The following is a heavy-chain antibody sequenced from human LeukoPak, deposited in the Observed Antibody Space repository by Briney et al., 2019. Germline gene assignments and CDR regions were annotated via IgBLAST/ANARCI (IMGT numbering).Heavy chain of an antibody. CDR2: ISSAGTT. J-gene: IGHJ4*02. Sequence: GRSLRLFCAASGFTFSSYGMHWVRQAPGKGLEWVSIISSAGTTYYADSVKGRFTISRDNSKNTVYLQVNSLRDEDTAVYYCARDLEAANTYYFDYWGQGTMVTVSS. CDR3: ARDLEAANTYYFDY. CDR1: GFTFSSYG. V-gene: IGHV3-66*01. D-gene: IGHD6-13*01.